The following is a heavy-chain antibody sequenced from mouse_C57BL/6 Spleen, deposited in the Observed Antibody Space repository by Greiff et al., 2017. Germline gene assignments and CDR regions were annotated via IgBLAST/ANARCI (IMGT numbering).Heavy chain of an antibody. J-gene: IGHJ2*01. CDR2: ISSGSSTI. Sequence: EVKVVESGGGLVKPGGSLKLSCAASGFTFSDYGMHWVRQAPEKGLEWVAYISSGSSTIYYADTVKGRFTISRDNAKNTLFLQMTSLRSEDTAMYYCARQGGAYYFDYWGQGTTLTVSS. V-gene: IGHV5-17*01. CDR1: GFTFSDYG. D-gene: IGHD1-1*02. CDR3: ARQGGAYYFDY.